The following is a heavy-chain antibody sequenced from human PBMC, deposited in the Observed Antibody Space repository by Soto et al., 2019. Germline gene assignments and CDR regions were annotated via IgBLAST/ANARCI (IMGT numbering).Heavy chain of an antibody. V-gene: IGHV4-59*01. CDR3: ARGAGYHREWFDP. Sequence: PSETLSLTCTVSGGSISSYSWSWIRQPPGKGLEWVGSICYSGSTNYNPSLKSRVTISVDTSKNQFSLKLSSVTAADTAVYYCARGAGYHREWFDPWGQGTLVTVSS. CDR2: ICYSGST. D-gene: IGHD3-9*01. CDR1: GGSISSYS. J-gene: IGHJ5*02.